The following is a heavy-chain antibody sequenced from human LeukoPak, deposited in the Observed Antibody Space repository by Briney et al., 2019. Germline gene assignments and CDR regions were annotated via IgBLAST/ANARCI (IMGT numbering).Heavy chain of an antibody. V-gene: IGHV4-59*01. CDR3: ARVVRGAVTSNWFDP. D-gene: IGHD4-17*01. CDR1: GGSTNDYY. Sequence: PSETLSLTCTVSGGSTNDYYWTWIRQAPGKELEWIGYISNSGTTDYNPSLKSRVTTSVDTSKNEFSLKLTSVTAADTAMYYCARVVRGAVTSNWFDPWGQGTLVTVSS. CDR2: ISNSGTT. J-gene: IGHJ5*02.